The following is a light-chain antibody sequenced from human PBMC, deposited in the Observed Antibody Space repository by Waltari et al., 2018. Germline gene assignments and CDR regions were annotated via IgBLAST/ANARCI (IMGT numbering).Light chain of an antibody. V-gene: IGLV3-10*01. CDR3: YSTDSSGHDRV. CDR1: ALPKKS. Sequence: SYELTQPPSVSVSPGQTARITCSGDALPKKSAYWYQQKSGQAPVLVIYEDSKRPSGIPERFSGSSSGTTATLTISGAQVEDEADYYCYSTDSSGHDRVFGGGTKLTVL. CDR2: EDS. J-gene: IGLJ3*02.